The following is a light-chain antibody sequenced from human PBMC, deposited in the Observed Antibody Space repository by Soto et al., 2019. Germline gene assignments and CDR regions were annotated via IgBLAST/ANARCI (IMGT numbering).Light chain of an antibody. CDR2: DTS. CDR1: TGAVTSSHY. J-gene: IGLJ1*01. CDR3: LLSCVGAYV. Sequence: QAVVTQEPSLTVSPGGTVTLTCGSSTGAVTSSHYPYWFQQTPGQAPRTLSYDTSNTHSWAPARFSGSLLGGKAALTLSGAQPEDDADYYCLLSCVGAYVFGTGTKLTVL. V-gene: IGLV7-46*01.